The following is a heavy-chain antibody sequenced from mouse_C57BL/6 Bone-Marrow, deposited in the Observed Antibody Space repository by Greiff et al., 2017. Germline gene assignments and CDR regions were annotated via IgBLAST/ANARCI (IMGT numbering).Heavy chain of an antibody. J-gene: IGHJ3*01. CDR1: GYAFSSSW. CDR2: IYPGDGDT. V-gene: IGHV1-82*01. CDR3: ARSDGYRFAY. D-gene: IGHD2-3*01. Sequence: QVQLKQSGPELVKPGASVKISCKASGYAFSSSWMNWVKQRPGKGLEWIGRIYPGDGDTNYNGKFKGKATLTADKSSSTAYMQLSSLTSEDSAVYFCARSDGYRFAYWGQGTLVTVSA.